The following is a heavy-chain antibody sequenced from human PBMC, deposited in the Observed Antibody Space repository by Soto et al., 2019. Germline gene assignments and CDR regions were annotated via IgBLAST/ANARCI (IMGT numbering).Heavy chain of an antibody. J-gene: IGHJ6*02. V-gene: IGHV2-5*02. CDR3: AHSRCGGDCLQSYSSHYYYGMDV. D-gene: IGHD2-21*02. Sequence: QITLKESGPTLVKPTQTLTLTCTISGFSLSTGGVGVGWIRQPPGKALEWLGLIYWDDDKRYSPSLKSRLTITKDTSKNQVVLTMTNIDPVDTATYYCAHSRCGGDCLQSYSSHYYYGMDVWGQGTTVTVSS. CDR1: GFSLSTGGVG. CDR2: IYWDDDK.